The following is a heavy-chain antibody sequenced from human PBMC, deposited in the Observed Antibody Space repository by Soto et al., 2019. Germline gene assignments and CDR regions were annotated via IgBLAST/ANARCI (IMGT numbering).Heavy chain of an antibody. J-gene: IGHJ4*02. V-gene: IGHV1-2*04. CDR3: ARQRSEWEISFDY. Sequence: QVQLVQSGAEVKKPGASVKVSCKASGYTFTGYYMHWVRQAPGQGLEWMGWINPNSGGTNYAQKFKGWVTMTRDTSISTAYMELSRLRSDDTAVYYCARQRSEWEISFDYWGQGTLVTVSS. CDR2: INPNSGGT. D-gene: IGHD1-26*01. CDR1: GYTFTGYY.